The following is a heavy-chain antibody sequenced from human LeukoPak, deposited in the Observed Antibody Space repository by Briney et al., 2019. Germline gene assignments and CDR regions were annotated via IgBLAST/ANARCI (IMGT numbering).Heavy chain of an antibody. V-gene: IGHV3-23*01. CDR1: GFTFSSYA. Sequence: PGGSLRLSCAASGFTFSSYAMSWVRQAPGKGLEWVSAISGSGGSTYYADSVKGRFTISRDNSKNTLYLQMNSLRAEDTAVYYCAKDFRYCSSTSCYKGGRALDYWGQGTLVTVSS. CDR3: AKDFRYCSSTSCYKGGRALDY. D-gene: IGHD2-2*02. CDR2: ISGSGGST. J-gene: IGHJ4*02.